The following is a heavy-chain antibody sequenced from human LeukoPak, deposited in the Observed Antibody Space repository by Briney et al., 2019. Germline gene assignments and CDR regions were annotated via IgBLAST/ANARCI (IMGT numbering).Heavy chain of an antibody. Sequence: PSETLSLTCAVYGGSFSGYYWSWIRQPPGKGLEWIGEINHSGSTNYNPSLKSRVTISVDTSKNQFSLKLSSVTAADTAVYYCARGPTIFGVVIIPYNYWGQGTLVTVSS. V-gene: IGHV4-34*01. CDR1: GGSFSGYY. J-gene: IGHJ4*02. D-gene: IGHD3-3*01. CDR3: ARGPTIFGVVIIPYNY. CDR2: INHSGST.